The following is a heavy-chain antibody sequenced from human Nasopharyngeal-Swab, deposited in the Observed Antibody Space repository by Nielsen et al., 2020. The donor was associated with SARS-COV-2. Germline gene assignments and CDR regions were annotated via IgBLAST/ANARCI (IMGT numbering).Heavy chain of an antibody. V-gene: IGHV4-4*07. CDR1: GGSISSYY. J-gene: IGHJ6*02. CDR3: ARDPSTIFGGGIGTDV. CDR2: IYTSGST. Sequence: SETLSLTCTVSGGSISSYYWSWIRQPAGKGLEWIGRIYTSGSTNYNPSLKSRVTMSVDTSKNQFSLKLSSVTAADTAVYYCARDPSTIFGGGIGTDVWGQGTTVTVSS. D-gene: IGHD3-3*01.